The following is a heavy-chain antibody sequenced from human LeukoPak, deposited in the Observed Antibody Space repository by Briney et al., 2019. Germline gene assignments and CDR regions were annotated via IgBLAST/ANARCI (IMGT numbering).Heavy chain of an antibody. D-gene: IGHD5-18*01. Sequence: GASVNVSCKASGYTSSSPDINWVRQATGRGLEWLGWMNPSDDTGYAQRFKGRVTLTRDTSTNTAYMEISSLTSDDTAVYYCARYIQGVGFDIWGQGTMVTVSA. CDR2: MNPSDDT. CDR1: GYTSSSPD. V-gene: IGHV1-8*01. CDR3: ARYIQGVGFDI. J-gene: IGHJ3*02.